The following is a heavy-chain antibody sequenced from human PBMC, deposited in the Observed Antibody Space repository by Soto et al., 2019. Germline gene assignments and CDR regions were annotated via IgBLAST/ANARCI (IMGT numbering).Heavy chain of an antibody. CDR2: TNAGSGNT. J-gene: IGHJ4*02. Sequence: QVQHVQSGAAVKKPGGSVKVSCKALGHTFTSYAIHWGRPAPGQRLEWMGRTNAGSGNTKYSEKLQGRVTITRDTSASTAYVELTMMSSEDTAVYCCAGNLAHGIQGYWGQGTLVTVSS. CDR3: AGNLAHGIQGY. V-gene: IGHV1-3*01. CDR1: GHTFTSYA.